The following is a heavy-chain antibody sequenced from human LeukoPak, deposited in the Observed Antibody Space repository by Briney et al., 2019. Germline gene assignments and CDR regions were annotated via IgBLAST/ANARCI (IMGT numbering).Heavy chain of an antibody. V-gene: IGHV4-30-4*01. CDR1: GGSISSGDYY. CDR3: ARGVRSLAIFGVVIMLDY. D-gene: IGHD3-3*01. CDR2: IYYSGST. Sequence: SETLSLTCTVSGGSISSGDYYWSWIRQPPGKGLEWIGYIYYSGSTYYNPSLKSRVTISVDTSKNQFSLKLSSVTAADTAVYYCARGVRSLAIFGVVIMLDYWGQGTLVTVSS. J-gene: IGHJ4*02.